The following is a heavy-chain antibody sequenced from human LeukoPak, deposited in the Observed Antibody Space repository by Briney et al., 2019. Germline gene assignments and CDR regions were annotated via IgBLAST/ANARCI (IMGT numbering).Heavy chain of an antibody. CDR1: GYTFTSYG. J-gene: IGHJ6*03. CDR2: ISAYNGNT. V-gene: IGHV1-18*01. CDR3: ARVWPEDDDILTGYYLNSYSYMDV. Sequence: GASVKVSCKASGYTFTSYGISWVRQAPGQGLEWMGWISAYNGNTNYAQKLQGRVTMTTDTSTSTAYMELRSLRSDDTAVYYCARVWPEDDDILTGYYLNSYSYMDVWGKGTTVTVSS. D-gene: IGHD3-9*01.